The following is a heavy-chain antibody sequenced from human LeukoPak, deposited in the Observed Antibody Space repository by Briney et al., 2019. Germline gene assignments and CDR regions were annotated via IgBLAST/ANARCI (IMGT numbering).Heavy chain of an antibody. CDR3: ARGSIYSSGPPLDY. D-gene: IGHD3-22*01. V-gene: IGHV4-59*01. CDR1: DGSFSGYY. J-gene: IGHJ4*02. Sequence: SETLSLTCAVYDGSFSGYYWSWIRQPPGKGLEWIGYIYYSGSTNYNPSLKSRVTISVDTSKNQFSLKLSSVTAADTAVYYCARGSIYSSGPPLDYWGQGTLVTVSS. CDR2: IYYSGST.